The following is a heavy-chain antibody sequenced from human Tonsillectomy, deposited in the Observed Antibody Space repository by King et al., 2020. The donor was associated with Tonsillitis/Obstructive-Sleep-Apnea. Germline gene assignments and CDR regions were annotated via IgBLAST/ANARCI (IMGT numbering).Heavy chain of an antibody. Sequence: QLQESGPGLVQPSQTLSLTCTVSGGSISSGGYYWSWIRQHPGKGLVWIGYIYYSGSSYYNPSLKSRVTISVDTSKNQFSLTLSSVTAADTAVYYCARVPYYDFWSGSRAIDYWGQGTLVTVSS. V-gene: IGHV4-31*03. J-gene: IGHJ4*02. CDR2: IYYSGSS. CDR3: ARVPYYDFWSGSRAIDY. CDR1: GGSISSGGYY. D-gene: IGHD3-3*01.